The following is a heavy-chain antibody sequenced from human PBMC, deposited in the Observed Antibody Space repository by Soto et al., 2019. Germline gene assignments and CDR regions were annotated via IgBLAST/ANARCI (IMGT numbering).Heavy chain of an antibody. Sequence: SETLSLTCTVSGGSISSSSYFWGWIRQPPGKGLEWIGSIYYSGSTYYNPSLKSRVTVSVDTSKNQFSLKLNSVTAADTAVYYCARDLWGYCGADCYPLDVWGQGTTVTVSS. J-gene: IGHJ6*02. CDR2: IYYSGST. V-gene: IGHV4-39*07. D-gene: IGHD2-21*02. CDR1: GGSISSSSYF. CDR3: ARDLWGYCGADCYPLDV.